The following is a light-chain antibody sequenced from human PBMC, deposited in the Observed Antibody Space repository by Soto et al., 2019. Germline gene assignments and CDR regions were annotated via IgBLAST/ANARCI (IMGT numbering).Light chain of an antibody. J-gene: IGLJ2*01. Sequence: QSVLTQPPSASGTPGQSVTISGTGSNSNIGRNTENWYQQLPGRAPKLLIYTNIHRPSGVPSRFSGSKSATTASVAISGVPSGDEADYYCAAWDDSLNAVVFGGGTKLTVL. CDR1: NSNIGRNT. CDR2: TNI. V-gene: IGLV1-44*01. CDR3: AAWDDSLNAVV.